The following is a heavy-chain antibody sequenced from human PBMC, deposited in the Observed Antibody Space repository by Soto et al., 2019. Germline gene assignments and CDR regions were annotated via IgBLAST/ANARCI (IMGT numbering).Heavy chain of an antibody. CDR1: GFTCNTYG. CDR3: ARIQLDTIMALDY. Sequence: QVQLVESGGGVVQPGRSLRLSCAASGFTCNTYGFHWVRQAPGKGLEWVAVIWSDGNNKYYADSVKGRFTISRDSSKNTLYLQMNSLRVEDTAVYYCARIQLDTIMALDYWGQGTLVTVSS. J-gene: IGHJ4*02. CDR2: IWSDGNNK. D-gene: IGHD1-1*01. V-gene: IGHV3-33*01.